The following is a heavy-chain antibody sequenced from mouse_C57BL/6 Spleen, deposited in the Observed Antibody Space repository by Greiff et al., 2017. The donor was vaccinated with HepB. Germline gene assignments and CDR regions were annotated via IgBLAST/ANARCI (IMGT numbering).Heavy chain of an antibody. CDR3: ATRLGRKYFDV. D-gene: IGHD4-1*01. Sequence: VQLQQSGAELVRPGASVKLSCKASGYTFTDYYINWVKQRPGQGLEWIARIYPGSGNTYYNEKFKGKATLTAEKSSSTAYMQRSSLTSEDSAVYFCATRLGRKYFDVWGTGTTVTVAS. CDR1: GYTFTDYY. CDR2: IYPGSGNT. J-gene: IGHJ1*03. V-gene: IGHV1-76*01.